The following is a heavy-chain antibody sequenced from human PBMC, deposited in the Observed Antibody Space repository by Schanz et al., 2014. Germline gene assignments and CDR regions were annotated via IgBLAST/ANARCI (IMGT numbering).Heavy chain of an antibody. CDR3: AKDLYNYGIFDS. Sequence: VQLLQSGGALVQPGGSLRLSCAASGFTFSDYYMTWIRQAPGKGLEWVSDISDSGDSTHYADSVKGRFTISRDNAKNSLFLQMNSLRADDTAVYYCAKDLYNYGIFDSWGQGTLVTVSS. D-gene: IGHD3-16*01. CDR2: ISDSGDST. V-gene: IGHV3-11*01. CDR1: GFTFSDYY. J-gene: IGHJ5*01.